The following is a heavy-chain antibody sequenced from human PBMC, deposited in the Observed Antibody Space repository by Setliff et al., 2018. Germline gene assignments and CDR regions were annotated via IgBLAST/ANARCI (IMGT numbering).Heavy chain of an antibody. Sequence: SETLSLTCTVSGDSISGGDYYWTWIRQPAGKRLEWIGRVYSSGTTYNAVFASRVTMSIDTSKNQFSLNLNSVTAADTALYYCAKESLAINTRWFDPWGQGILVTVSS. CDR3: AKESLAINTRWFDP. V-gene: IGHV4-61*02. CDR1: GDSISGGDYY. CDR2: VYSSGTT. D-gene: IGHD3-3*02. J-gene: IGHJ5*02.